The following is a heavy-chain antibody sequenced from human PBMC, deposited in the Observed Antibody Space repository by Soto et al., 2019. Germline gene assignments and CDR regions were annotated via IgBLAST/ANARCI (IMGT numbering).Heavy chain of an antibody. CDR1: GGSISSGGYY. J-gene: IGHJ4*02. Sequence: QVQLQESGPGLVKPSQTLSLTCTVSGGSISSGGYYWSWIRQHPGQGLEWIGYIYYSGSTYYNPSLKSRVTISVDTSKNQFSLKLSSVTAADTAVYYCARGPLRITIFGVVIIPPDYWGQGTLVTVSS. D-gene: IGHD3-3*01. V-gene: IGHV4-31*03. CDR3: ARGPLRITIFGVVIIPPDY. CDR2: IYYSGST.